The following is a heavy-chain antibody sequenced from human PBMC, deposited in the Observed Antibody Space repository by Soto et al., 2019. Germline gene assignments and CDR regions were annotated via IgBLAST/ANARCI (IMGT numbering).Heavy chain of an antibody. CDR1: GYSFTSYW. CDR2: IYPGDSAT. Sequence: GESLKISCKGSGYSFTSYWIGWVRQMPGKGLEWMGIIYPGDSATRYSPSFQGQVTISADKSISTAYLQWSSLKASDTAMYYCARRRLDYDFWSGYYRRYNYDGMDVWGQGTTVTVSS. V-gene: IGHV5-51*01. CDR3: ARRRLDYDFWSGYYRRYNYDGMDV. D-gene: IGHD3-3*01. J-gene: IGHJ6*02.